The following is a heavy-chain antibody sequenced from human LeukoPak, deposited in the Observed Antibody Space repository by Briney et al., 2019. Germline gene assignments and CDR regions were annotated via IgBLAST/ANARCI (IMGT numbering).Heavy chain of an antibody. CDR1: GFTFSSYG. V-gene: IGHV3-30*18. CDR2: ISYDGSNK. CDR3: AKLMLRFYYYYGMDV. Sequence: PGGSLRLSRAASGFTFSSYGMHWVRQAPGKGLEWVAVISYDGSNKYYADSVKGRFTISRDNSKNTLYLQMNSLRAEDTAVYYCAKLMLRFYYYYGMDVWGQGTTVTVSS. D-gene: IGHD3-16*01. J-gene: IGHJ6*02.